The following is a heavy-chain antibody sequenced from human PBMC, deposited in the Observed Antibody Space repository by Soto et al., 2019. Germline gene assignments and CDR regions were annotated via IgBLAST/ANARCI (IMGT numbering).Heavy chain of an antibody. CDR1: GGSFSGYY. J-gene: IGHJ4*02. D-gene: IGHD3-3*01. CDR3: ARANYDFWSGYYYYHY. CDR2: INHSGST. V-gene: IGHV4-34*01. Sequence: SETLSLTCAVYGGSFSGYYWSWIRQPPGKGLEWIGEINHSGSTNYNPSLKSRVTISVDTSKNQFSLKLSSVTAADTAVYYCARANYDFWSGYYYYHYWGQGPLVTVSS.